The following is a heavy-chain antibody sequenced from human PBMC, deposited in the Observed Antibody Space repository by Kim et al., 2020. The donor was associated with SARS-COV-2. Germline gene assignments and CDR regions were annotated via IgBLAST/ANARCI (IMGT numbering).Heavy chain of an antibody. CDR3: ARVDTAMVTGLDY. CDR1: GGTFSSYA. D-gene: IGHD5-18*01. J-gene: IGHJ4*02. Sequence: SVKVSCKASGGTFSSYAISWVRQAPGQGLEWMGGIIPIFGTANYAQKFQGRVTITADESTSTAYMELSSLRSEDTAVYYCARVDTAMVTGLDYWGQGTLVTVSS. V-gene: IGHV1-69*13. CDR2: IIPIFGTA.